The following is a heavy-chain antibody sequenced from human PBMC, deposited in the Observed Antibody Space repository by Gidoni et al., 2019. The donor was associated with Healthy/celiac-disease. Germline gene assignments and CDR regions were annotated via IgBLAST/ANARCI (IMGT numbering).Heavy chain of an antibody. J-gene: IGHJ3*02. CDR3: ASSEDGSSWYDAFDI. D-gene: IGHD6-13*01. Sequence: QVQLQESGPGLVKPSETLSLTCTVSGGSISSYYWSWIRQPPGKGLEWIGYIYYSGSTNYNPSLKSRVTISVDTSKNQFSLKLSSVTAADTAVYYCASSEDGSSWYDAFDIWGQGTMVTVSS. CDR1: GGSISSYY. V-gene: IGHV4-59*01. CDR2: IYYSGST.